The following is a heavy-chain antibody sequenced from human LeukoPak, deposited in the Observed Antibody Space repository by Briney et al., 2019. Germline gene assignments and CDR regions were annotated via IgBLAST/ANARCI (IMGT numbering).Heavy chain of an antibody. Sequence: PGGSLRLSCAASGFTFSSHAMSWVCQAPGKGLEWVSAISGSGGSTYYADSVKGRFTISRDNSKNTLYLQMNSLRAEDTAVYYCAKSPRRAAAGNQYFDYWGQGTLVTVSS. V-gene: IGHV3-23*01. CDR2: ISGSGGST. CDR3: AKSPRRAAAGNQYFDY. CDR1: GFTFSSHA. D-gene: IGHD6-13*01. J-gene: IGHJ4*02.